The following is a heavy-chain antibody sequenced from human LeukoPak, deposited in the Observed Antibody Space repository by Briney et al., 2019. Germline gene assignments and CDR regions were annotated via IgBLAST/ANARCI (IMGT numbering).Heavy chain of an antibody. CDR3: ARRTELGMRYFDS. D-gene: IGHD3-16*01. Sequence: GESLKISCQGAGYIFTDFWIGWVRQMRGKGLEWMAIIYCDGSKTIYSPSFQTQVAISVDKSTNTAHLQWTSLKVAETASYYRARRTELGMRYFDSWGQGALVTVPS. V-gene: IGHV5-51*01. CDR2: IYCDGSKT. CDR1: GYIFTDFW. J-gene: IGHJ4*02.